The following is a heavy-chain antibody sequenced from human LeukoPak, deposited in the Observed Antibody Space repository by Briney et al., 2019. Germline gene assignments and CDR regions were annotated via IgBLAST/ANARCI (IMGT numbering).Heavy chain of an antibody. D-gene: IGHD3-3*01. J-gene: IGHJ6*03. CDR2: IYYSGST. CDR1: GGSISSYY. Sequence: KASETLSLTCTVSGGSISSYYWSWIRQPPGKGLEWIGYIYYSGSTNYNPSLKSRVTISVDTSKNQFSLKLSSVTAADTAVYYCARASMDFWSAYYYMDVWGKGTTVTVSS. V-gene: IGHV4-59*01. CDR3: ARASMDFWSAYYYMDV.